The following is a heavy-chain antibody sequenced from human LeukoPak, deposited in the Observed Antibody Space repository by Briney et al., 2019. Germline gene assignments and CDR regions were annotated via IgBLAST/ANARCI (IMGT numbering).Heavy chain of an antibody. V-gene: IGHV3-7*03. J-gene: IGHJ4*02. CDR2: IKQDGSEK. D-gene: IGHD3-9*01. Sequence: PGGSLRLSCAASGFTFSSYWMSWVRQAPGKGLEWVANIKQDGSEKYYVDSVKGRFTISRDNSKNTLYLQMNSLRAEDTAVYYCAKWDYDIPPAGALGYWGQGTLVTVSS. CDR1: GFTFSSYW. CDR3: AKWDYDIPPAGALGY.